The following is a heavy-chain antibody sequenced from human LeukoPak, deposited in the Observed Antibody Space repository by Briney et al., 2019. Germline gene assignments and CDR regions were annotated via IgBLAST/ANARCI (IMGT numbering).Heavy chain of an antibody. CDR1: GFTFSSYA. Sequence: GGSLRLSCAASGFTFSSYAMSWVRQAPGKGLEWVSAISGSGGSTYYADSVKGRFTISRDNSKNTLYLQMNSLRAEDTAVYYCASDFYCSSTSCPRVDYWGQGTLVTVSS. J-gene: IGHJ4*02. V-gene: IGHV3-23*01. CDR2: ISGSGGST. D-gene: IGHD2-2*01. CDR3: ASDFYCSSTSCPRVDY.